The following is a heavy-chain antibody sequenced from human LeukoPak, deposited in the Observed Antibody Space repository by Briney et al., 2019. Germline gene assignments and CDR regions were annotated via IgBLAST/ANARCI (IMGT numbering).Heavy chain of an antibody. J-gene: IGHJ4*02. CDR3: ATSARDFWSGSVLLFDY. CDR2: FDPEDGET. D-gene: IGHD3-3*01. V-gene: IGHV1-24*01. Sequence: GASVKVSCKVSGYTLTELSMHWVRQAPGKGLEWMGGFDPEDGETIYAQKFQGRVTMTEDTSTDTAYMELSSLRSEDTAVYYCATSARDFWSGSVLLFDYWGQGTLVTVSS. CDR1: GYTLTELS.